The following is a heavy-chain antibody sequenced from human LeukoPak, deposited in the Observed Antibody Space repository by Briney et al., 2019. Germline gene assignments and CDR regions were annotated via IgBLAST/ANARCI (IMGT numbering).Heavy chain of an antibody. CDR2: INPNSGGT. Sequence: VASVKVSCKASGYTFTGYYMHWVRQAPGQGLEWMGWINPNSGGTNYAQKFQGRVTMTRDTSISTAYMELSRLRSDDTAVYYCASSALGELLLPFDYWGQGTLVTVSS. V-gene: IGHV1-2*02. CDR1: GYTFTGYY. J-gene: IGHJ4*02. CDR3: ASSALGELLLPFDY. D-gene: IGHD1-26*01.